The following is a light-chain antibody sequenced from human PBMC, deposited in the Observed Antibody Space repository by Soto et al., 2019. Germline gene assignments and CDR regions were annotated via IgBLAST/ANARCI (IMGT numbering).Light chain of an antibody. J-gene: IGLJ2*01. CDR1: SSDVGGYKY. Sequence: QSVLTQPASVSGSPGQSITISCTGTSSDVGGYKYVSWYQQHPGKAPKLIIYDVTNRPSGISNRFSGSKSGNTASLTISGLQADDEADYYCSSYTNSSTYLFGGGTKLTVL. CDR2: DVT. V-gene: IGLV2-14*03. CDR3: SSYTNSSTYL.